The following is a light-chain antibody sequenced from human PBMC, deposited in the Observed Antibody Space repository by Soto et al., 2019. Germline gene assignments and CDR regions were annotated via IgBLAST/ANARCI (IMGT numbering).Light chain of an antibody. J-gene: IGKJ5*01. V-gene: IGKV1-39*01. CDR2: AAS. CDR3: QQSYSTPPT. Sequence: IQMTQSPSSLSASVGDRVTITCRASQSISSYLNWYQQKPGKAPKLLIYAASSLQSGVPSRFSGSGSGTDFTLTISSLQPEDFATYYCQQSYSTPPTFGHGTRLEI. CDR1: QSISSY.